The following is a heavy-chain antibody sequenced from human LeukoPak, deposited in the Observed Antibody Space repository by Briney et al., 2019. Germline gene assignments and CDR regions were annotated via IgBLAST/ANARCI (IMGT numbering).Heavy chain of an antibody. D-gene: IGHD4/OR15-4a*01. CDR1: GFTFSNYA. CDR3: ARERSFYGANLAVDY. CDR2: ISLSGSTI. V-gene: IGHV3-48*04. J-gene: IGHJ4*02. Sequence: GGSLRLSCAASGFTFSNYAMNWVRQAPGKGLEWVSYISLSGSTIHYTDSVKGRFTISRDNARDSLFLQMNSLRAEDTAVYYCARERSFYGANLAVDYWGQGTLVTVSS.